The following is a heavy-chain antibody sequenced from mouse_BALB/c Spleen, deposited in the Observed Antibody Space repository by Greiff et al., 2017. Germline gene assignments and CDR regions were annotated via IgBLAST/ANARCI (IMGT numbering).Heavy chain of an antibody. CDR2: ISDGGSST. V-gene: IGHV5-4*02. J-gene: IGHJ3*01. CDR1: GFTFSDYY. CDR3: AIWYYRYDGLAY. D-gene: IGHD2-14*01. Sequence: EVKLVESGGGLVKPGGSLKLSCAASGFTFSDYYMYWVRQTPEKRLEWVATISDGGSSTYYPDSVKGRFTISRDNAKNNLYLQLIRLKSEDTAVYSCAIWYYRYDGLAYWGQGTLVTVSA.